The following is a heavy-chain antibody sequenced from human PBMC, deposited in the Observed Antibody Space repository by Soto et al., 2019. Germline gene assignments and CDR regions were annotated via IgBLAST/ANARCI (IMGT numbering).Heavy chain of an antibody. V-gene: IGHV2-5*02. CDR2: IYWDDDK. J-gene: IGHJ4*02. Sequence: QITLKESGPTLVKPTQTLTLTCTFSGFSLSTSGVGVGWIRQPPGKALEWLALIYWDDDKRYSPSLKSRLTITQDTAKNQVVLTITNMDPVDTATYYCAHRGGYYDSSGYYPFDYWGQGTLVTVSS. CDR3: AHRGGYYDSSGYYPFDY. CDR1: GFSLSTSGVG. D-gene: IGHD3-22*01.